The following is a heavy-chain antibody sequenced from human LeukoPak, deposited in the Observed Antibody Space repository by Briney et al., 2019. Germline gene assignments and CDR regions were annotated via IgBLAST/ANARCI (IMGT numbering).Heavy chain of an antibody. Sequence: GESLRISCKGSGYSFTSYWISWVRQMPGKGLEWMGRIDPSDSYTNYSPSFQGHVTISADKSISTAYLQWSSLKASDTAMYYCARHGRYCSSTSCYSPFDYWGQGTLVTVSS. D-gene: IGHD2-2*01. CDR1: GYSFTSYW. J-gene: IGHJ4*02. CDR2: IDPSDSYT. V-gene: IGHV5-10-1*01. CDR3: ARHGRYCSSTSCYSPFDY.